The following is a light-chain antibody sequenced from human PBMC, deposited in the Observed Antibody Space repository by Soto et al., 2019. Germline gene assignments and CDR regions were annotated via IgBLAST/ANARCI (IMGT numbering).Light chain of an antibody. Sequence: ESVLTQSPGTLSLSPGEKATLSCRASQSDSSSYLAWYQQKPGQAPRLLIYGASSRATGIPDRFSGSWSGTDFTLTFSRLEPEDFAVYYCQQFGSSSWTFGQGTKVDIK. J-gene: IGKJ1*01. CDR3: QQFGSSSWT. V-gene: IGKV3-20*01. CDR1: QSDSSSY. CDR2: GAS.